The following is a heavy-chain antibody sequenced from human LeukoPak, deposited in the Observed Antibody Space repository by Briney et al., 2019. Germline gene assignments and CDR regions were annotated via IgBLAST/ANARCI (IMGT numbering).Heavy chain of an antibody. CDR1: EFSISHYA. CDR2: VTSSTTST. CDR3: SKAPLGACAGAVCYYLDV. Sequence: GGPLRLSCTASEFSISHYAMSWVRQAPGKGLEWVSAVTSSTTSTYYASSVRGRFTISRDNSMNTLYLQMNSLRADDTAVYYCSKAPLGACAGAVCYYLDVWGKGTTVIVSS. V-gene: IGHV3-23*01. J-gene: IGHJ6*03. D-gene: IGHD2-8*02.